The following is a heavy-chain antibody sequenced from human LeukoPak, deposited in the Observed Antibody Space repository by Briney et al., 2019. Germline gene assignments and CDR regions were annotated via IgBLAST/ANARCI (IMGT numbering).Heavy chain of an antibody. CDR2: INPSGDNT. Sequence: ASVKVCCKASGYTFTNYYMHWVRQAPGRGLEWMGIINPSGDNTWYAQKFQGRVTMTRDMSTSTDYMELSSLRSEDTAVYYCARDNSVGDTAWWFDPWGQGTLVTVSS. J-gene: IGHJ5*02. V-gene: IGHV1-46*01. D-gene: IGHD1-26*01. CDR3: ARDNSVGDTAWWFDP. CDR1: GYTFTNYY.